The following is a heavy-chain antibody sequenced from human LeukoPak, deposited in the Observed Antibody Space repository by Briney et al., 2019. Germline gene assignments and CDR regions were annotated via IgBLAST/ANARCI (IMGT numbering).Heavy chain of an antibody. J-gene: IGHJ4*02. CDR1: GGSISSYY. CDR3: ARGDYDILTGYLGFDY. CDR2: IYTSGST. V-gene: IGHV4-4*07. Sequence: SETLSLTCTVSGGSISSYYWSWLRHPAGKGLEWIGRIYTSGSTNYNPSLKSRVTMSVDTSKNQFSLKLSSVTAADTAVYYCARGDYDILTGYLGFDYWGQGTLVTVSS. D-gene: IGHD3-9*01.